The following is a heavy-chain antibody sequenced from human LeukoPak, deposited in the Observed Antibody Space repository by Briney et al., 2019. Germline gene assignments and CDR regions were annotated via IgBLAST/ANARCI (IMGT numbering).Heavy chain of an antibody. CDR2: INPNSGGT. D-gene: IGHD2/OR15-2a*01. J-gene: IGHJ3*02. Sequence: SVKVSCKASGYTFTGYYMHWVRQAPGQGLEWMGWINPNSGGTNYAQKFQGWVTMTRDTSISTAYMELSRLRSDDTAVYYCARDRHVTFLYGRRADDAFDIWGQGTMVTVSS. CDR1: GYTFTGYY. CDR3: ARDRHVTFLYGRRADDAFDI. V-gene: IGHV1-2*04.